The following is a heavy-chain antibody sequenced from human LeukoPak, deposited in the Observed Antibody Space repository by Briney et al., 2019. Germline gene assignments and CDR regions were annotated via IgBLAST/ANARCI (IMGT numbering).Heavy chain of an antibody. V-gene: IGHV1-46*01. CDR1: GYTFTTYY. J-gene: IGHJ4*02. CDR3: ARGPHTSATTWYYFDY. D-gene: IGHD2-15*01. CDR2: INPSGGST. Sequence: ASVKVSFKASGYTFTTYYMHWVRQAPGQGLEWMGIINPSGGSTTYSQNFQGRVTMTRDTSTSTVYMELSSLRSEDTAVYYCARGPHTSATTWYYFDYWGQGTQVTVSS.